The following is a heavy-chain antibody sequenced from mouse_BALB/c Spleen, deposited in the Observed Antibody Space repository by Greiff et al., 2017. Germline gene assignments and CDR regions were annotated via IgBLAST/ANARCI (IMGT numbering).Heavy chain of an antibody. Sequence: QVQLQQSGAELARPGASVKLSCKASGYTFTSYWMQWVKQRPGQGLEWIGAIYPGDGDTRYTQKFKGKATLTADKSSSTAYMQLSSLASEDSAVYYCAREDGYYWFAYWGQGTLVTVSA. V-gene: IGHV1-87*01. CDR3: AREDGYYWFAY. D-gene: IGHD2-3*01. CDR1: GYTFTSYW. CDR2: IYPGDGDT. J-gene: IGHJ3*01.